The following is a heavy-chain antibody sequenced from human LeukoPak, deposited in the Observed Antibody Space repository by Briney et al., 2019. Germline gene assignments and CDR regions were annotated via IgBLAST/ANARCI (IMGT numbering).Heavy chain of an antibody. Sequence: VASVKVSCKASGYTFTGYYMHWVRQAPGQGLEWMGWINPNSGGTNYAQKFQGRVTMTRDTSISTVYMELSSLRSDDTAVFYCVRSPLGSYYYYGMDVWGQGTTVTVSS. CDR1: GYTFTGYY. D-gene: IGHD7-27*01. CDR2: INPNSGGT. J-gene: IGHJ6*02. CDR3: VRSPLGSYYYYGMDV. V-gene: IGHV1-2*02.